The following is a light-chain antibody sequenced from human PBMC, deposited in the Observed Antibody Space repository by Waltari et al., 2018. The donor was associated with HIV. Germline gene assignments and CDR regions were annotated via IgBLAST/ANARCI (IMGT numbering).Light chain of an antibody. J-gene: IGKJ3*01. Sequence: LLDYLGERATIICYSNKNILYKSNSKNYVAWYHKKLGQSPTLLIHWEDTRHARVPDRFSGSGSGTNVTNNNNTLQAEDVGVYYCQQYFQAPLTFGPGTKV. CDR1: KNILYKSNSKNY. CDR3: QQYFQAPLT. CDR2: WED. V-gene: IGKV4-1*01.